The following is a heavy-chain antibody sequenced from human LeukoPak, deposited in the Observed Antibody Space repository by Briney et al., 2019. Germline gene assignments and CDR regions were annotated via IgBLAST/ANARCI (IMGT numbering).Heavy chain of an antibody. CDR1: GFTFRSYD. Sequence: GGSLRLSCAASGFTFRSYDMHWVRQAPGKGLEWVAVISYDGSNKYYADSVKGRFTISRDNSKNTLCLQMNSLRAEDTAVYYCAMSYDYVWGSKPFDYWGQGTLVTVSS. CDR3: AMSYDYVWGSKPFDY. J-gene: IGHJ4*02. CDR2: ISYDGSNK. V-gene: IGHV3-30-3*01. D-gene: IGHD3-16*01.